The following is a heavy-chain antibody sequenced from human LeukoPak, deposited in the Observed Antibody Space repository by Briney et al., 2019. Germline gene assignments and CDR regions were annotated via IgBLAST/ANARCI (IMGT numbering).Heavy chain of an antibody. D-gene: IGHD3-9*01. CDR1: GFSFSTHW. CDR3: AGIDAD. J-gene: IGHJ4*02. CDR2: INLGGTNK. Sequence: PGRSLRLSCVASGFSFSTHWMHWVRQAPGKGLEWVATINLGGTNKYYVDAVKGRFSISRDDATSSLHLQMNSLRVEDTAVYYCAGIDADWGQGTLVTVSS. V-gene: IGHV3-7*03.